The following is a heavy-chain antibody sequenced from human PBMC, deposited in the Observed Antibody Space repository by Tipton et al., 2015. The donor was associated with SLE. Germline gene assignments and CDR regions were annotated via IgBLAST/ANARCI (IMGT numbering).Heavy chain of an antibody. V-gene: IGHV4-59*11. CDR2: IYSTGST. Sequence: TLSLTCTVSGGPTSTHYWTWIRQTPGKGLEWIGYIYSTGSTKYNPSLESRVTMSVDTSKNQFSLKLSSVTAADTAVYYCARTTTMTRGRFDPWGQGTLVTVSS. CDR1: GGPTSTHY. J-gene: IGHJ5*02. CDR3: ARTTTMTRGRFDP. D-gene: IGHD4-17*01.